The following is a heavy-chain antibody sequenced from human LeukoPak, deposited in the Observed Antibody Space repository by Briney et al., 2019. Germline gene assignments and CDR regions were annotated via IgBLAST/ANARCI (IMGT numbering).Heavy chain of an antibody. D-gene: IGHD2-2*02. J-gene: IGHJ6*03. Sequence: SETLSLTCTVSGGSISSHYWSWIRQPPGKGLEWIGYIYYSGSTNYNPSLKSRVTISVDTSKNQFSLKLSSVTAADTAVYYCARVIDLYCSSTSCYTGYYYYMDVWGQGTMVTVSS. V-gene: IGHV4-59*11. CDR2: IYYSGST. CDR1: GGSISSHY. CDR3: ARVIDLYCSSTSCYTGYYYYMDV.